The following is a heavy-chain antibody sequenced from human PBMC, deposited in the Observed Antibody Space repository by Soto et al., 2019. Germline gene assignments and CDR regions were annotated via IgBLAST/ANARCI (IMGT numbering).Heavy chain of an antibody. D-gene: IGHD6-19*01. CDR3: AKDVKTSGWYGYFNY. CDR1: RFTFDDYA. J-gene: IGHJ4*02. CDR2: ISWNSGNI. Sequence: PGGSLRLSCAASRFTFDDYAMHWVRQAPGKGLEWVSGISWNSGNIGYADSVKGRFTISRDNAKNSLYLQMNSLRAEDTAFYFCAKDVKTSGWYGYFNYWGQGTLVTVSS. V-gene: IGHV3-9*01.